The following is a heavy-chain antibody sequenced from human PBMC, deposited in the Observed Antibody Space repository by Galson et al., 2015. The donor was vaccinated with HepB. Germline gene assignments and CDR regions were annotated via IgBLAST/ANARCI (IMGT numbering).Heavy chain of an antibody. Sequence: SVKVSCKASGYTFTSYDINWVRQATGQGLEWMGWMNPNSGNTGYAQKFQGRVTMTRNTSISTAYMELSSLRSEDTAVYYCARGHGYSYGYPYYYYGMDVWDQGTTVTVSS. CDR2: MNPNSGNT. CDR3: ARGHGYSYGYPYYYYGMDV. J-gene: IGHJ6*02. D-gene: IGHD5-18*01. CDR1: GYTFTSYD. V-gene: IGHV1-8*01.